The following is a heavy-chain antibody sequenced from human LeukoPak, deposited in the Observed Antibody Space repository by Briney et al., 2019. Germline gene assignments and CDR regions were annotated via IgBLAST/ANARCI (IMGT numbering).Heavy chain of an antibody. CDR2: IWYDGSNK. CDR3: ARRLYYDNGGYTY. Sequence: GGSLRLSCAASGFTFSSYGMRWVRQAPGKGLEWVAVIWYDGSNKYYADSVKGRFTISRDNSKNTLYLQMNSLRAEDTAVYYCARRLYYDNGGYTYWGQGTLVTVSS. D-gene: IGHD3-22*01. J-gene: IGHJ4*02. V-gene: IGHV3-33*01. CDR1: GFTFSSYG.